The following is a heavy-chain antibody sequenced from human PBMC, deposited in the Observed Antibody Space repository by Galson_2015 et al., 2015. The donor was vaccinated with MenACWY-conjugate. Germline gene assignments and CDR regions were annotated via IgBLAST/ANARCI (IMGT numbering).Heavy chain of an antibody. V-gene: IGHV3-11*06. D-gene: IGHD3-10*01. CDR2: ISSSSSYT. CDR1: GFTFSDYY. Sequence: SLRLSCAASGFTFSDYYMSWIRQAPGKGLEWVSYISSSSSYTNYADSVKGRFTISRDNAKNSLYLQMNSLRAEDTAVYYCARVHNTWGGIDYWGQGTLVTVSS. CDR3: ARVHNTWGGIDY. J-gene: IGHJ4*02.